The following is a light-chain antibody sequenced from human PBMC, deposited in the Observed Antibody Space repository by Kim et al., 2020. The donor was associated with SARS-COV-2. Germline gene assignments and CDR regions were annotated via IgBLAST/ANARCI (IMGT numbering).Light chain of an antibody. CDR3: SSYTDSTPYV. CDR2: DVS. Sequence: QSALTQPASVSGSPGQSISISCTGTSSDVGGYNYVSWYQQYPGKAPKLMIYDVSNRPSGVSNRFSGSKSGNTASLTISGLQAEDEADYYCSSYTDSTPYVFGTETKVTVL. V-gene: IGLV2-14*03. CDR1: SSDVGGYNY. J-gene: IGLJ1*01.